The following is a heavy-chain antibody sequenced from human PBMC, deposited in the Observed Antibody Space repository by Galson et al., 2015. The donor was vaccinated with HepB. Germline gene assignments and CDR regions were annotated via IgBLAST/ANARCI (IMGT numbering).Heavy chain of an antibody. CDR3: AKTRVEMATIHFFDN. D-gene: IGHD5-24*01. CDR1: GFTFSSYA. Sequence: SLRLSCAASGFTFSSYAMSWVRQAPGKGLEWVSAISGSGSSTYYEDSVDRRFTISRDNAKNTLYLQMNSMRAEDTDVYYCAKTRVEMATIHFFDNWVQVTLVTVSS. V-gene: IGHV3-23*01. J-gene: IGHJ4*02. CDR2: ISGSGSST.